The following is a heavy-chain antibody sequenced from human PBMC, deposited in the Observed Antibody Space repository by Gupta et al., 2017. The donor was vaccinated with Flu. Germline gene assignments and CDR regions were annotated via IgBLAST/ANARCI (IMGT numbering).Heavy chain of an antibody. CDR2: IREDESER. CDR3: VRSYSSFVDD. CDR1: GFTFGYYW. Sequence: EVQLVESGGGLVQPGGSLRPSCAASGFTFGYYWMGWVRQAPGKGLEWEANIREDESERYYVDSVRGRFTISRDNAKKAVYLQMNSLGAEDAYVYYCVRSYSSFVDDGGQGTLVTVSS. V-gene: IGHV3-7*04. D-gene: IGHD6-6*01. J-gene: IGHJ4*02.